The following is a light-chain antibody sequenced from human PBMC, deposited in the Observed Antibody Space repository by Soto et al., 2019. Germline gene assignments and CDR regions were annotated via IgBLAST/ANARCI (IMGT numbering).Light chain of an antibody. CDR3: QQYENLPVT. V-gene: IGKV1-33*01. J-gene: IGKJ2*01. Sequence: DIQMTQSPSSLSASVGDRVTITCQASQDITNSLNWSQQKPGKAPKLLIYDASNLETGVPSRFSGSGSGTDFTFTISSLQPEDIATYYCQQYENLPVTFGQGTKLEIK. CDR2: DAS. CDR1: QDITNS.